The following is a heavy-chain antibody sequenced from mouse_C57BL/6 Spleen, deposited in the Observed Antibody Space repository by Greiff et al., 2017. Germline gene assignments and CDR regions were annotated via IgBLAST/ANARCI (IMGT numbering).Heavy chain of an antibody. J-gene: IGHJ4*01. CDR2: IYPGDGDT. Sequence: VQLQQSGPELVKPGASVKISCKASGYAFSSSWMNWVKQRPGKGLEWIGRIYPGDGDTNYNGKFKGKATLTADKSSSTAYMQLSSLTSEDSAVYFCARLEFITTVVAPMDYWGQATSVTVAS. D-gene: IGHD1-1*01. CDR1: GYAFSSSW. CDR3: ARLEFITTVVAPMDY. V-gene: IGHV1-82*01.